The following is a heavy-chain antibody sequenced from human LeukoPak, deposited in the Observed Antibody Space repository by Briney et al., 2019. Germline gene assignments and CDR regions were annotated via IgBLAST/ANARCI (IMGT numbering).Heavy chain of an antibody. J-gene: IGHJ6*03. CDR3: ARVFRENWDLGGNYYYYYMDV. V-gene: IGHV3-21*01. CDR1: GFTFSSYN. Sequence: GGSLRLSCAASGFTFSSYNMNWVRQAPGKGLEWVSSISSSSSYIYYADSVKGRFTISRDNAKNSLYLQMNSLRAEDTAVYYCARVFRENWDLGGNYYYYYMDVWGKGTTVTVSS. CDR2: ISSSSSYI. D-gene: IGHD1-7*01.